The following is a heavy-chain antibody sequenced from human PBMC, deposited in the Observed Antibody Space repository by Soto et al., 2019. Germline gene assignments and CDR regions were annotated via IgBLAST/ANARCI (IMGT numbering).Heavy chain of an antibody. J-gene: IGHJ6*02. CDR3: AKVSYYYGSGSYYNSYYYYGMDV. Sequence: SGGSLRLSCAASGFTFSSYAMSWVRQAPGKGLEWVPAISGSGGSTYYADSVKGRFTISRDNSKNTLYLQMNSLRAEDTAVYYCAKVSYYYGSGSYYNSYYYYGMDVWGQGTTVTVSS. CDR2: ISGSGGST. D-gene: IGHD3-10*01. V-gene: IGHV3-23*01. CDR1: GFTFSSYA.